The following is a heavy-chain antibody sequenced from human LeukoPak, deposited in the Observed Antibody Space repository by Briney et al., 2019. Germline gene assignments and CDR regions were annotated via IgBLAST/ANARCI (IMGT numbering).Heavy chain of an antibody. V-gene: IGHV4-4*07. CDR1: GASISSYS. CDR3: ARDRTGLVWFGESTHDAFDM. D-gene: IGHD3-10*01. Sequence: SETLSLTCTVSGASISSYSWSWIRQPAGKGLEWIGRIYTSGNTNYNPSLKSRVTMSVDTSMNQFSLKLSSVTAAETAVYYCARDRTGLVWFGESTHDAFDMWGQGTMVTVSS. CDR2: IYTSGNT. J-gene: IGHJ3*02.